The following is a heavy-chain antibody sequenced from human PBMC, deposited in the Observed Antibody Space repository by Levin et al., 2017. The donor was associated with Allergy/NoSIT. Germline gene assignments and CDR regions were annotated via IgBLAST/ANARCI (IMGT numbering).Heavy chain of an antibody. V-gene: IGHV3-48*04. CDR2: ISSSSRTI. Sequence: GESLKISCAASGFSFSTYSMNWVRQAPGKGLEWVSYISSSSRTIYYADSVKGRFTISRDNAKNSLYLWMSSLRADDTAVYYCARDHRGYFGSGSPTFDACDIWGQGTMVTVSS. CDR1: GFSFSTYS. CDR3: ARDHRGYFGSGSPTFDACDI. D-gene: IGHD3-10*01. J-gene: IGHJ3*02.